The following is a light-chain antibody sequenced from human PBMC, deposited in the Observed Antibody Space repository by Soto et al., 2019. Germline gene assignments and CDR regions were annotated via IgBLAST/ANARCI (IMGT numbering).Light chain of an antibody. CDR3: QQYHNWWT. CDR2: GAS. CDR1: QSVSSN. Sequence: EIVMTQSPATLSVSPGERATLSCRASQSVSSNLAWYQQKPGQAPRLLIYGASTRATGVPTRFSGSGSGTDFTLIVSSLQSEDFAFYYCQQYHNWWTFGQGTKVEIK. J-gene: IGKJ1*01. V-gene: IGKV3-15*01.